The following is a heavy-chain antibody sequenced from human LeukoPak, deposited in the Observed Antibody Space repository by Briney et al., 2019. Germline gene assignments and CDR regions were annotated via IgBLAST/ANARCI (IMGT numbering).Heavy chain of an antibody. D-gene: IGHD2-21*02. CDR3: ARDRKHACSGGACPYFDY. CDR2: FDPEDGET. V-gene: IGHV1-24*01. J-gene: IGHJ4*02. CDR1: GYTLTELS. Sequence: GASVKVSCKVSGYTLTELSMHWVRQAPGKGLEWMGGFDPEDGETIYAQKFQGRVTMTEDTSTDTAYMELSSLRSDDTAVYYCARDRKHACSGGACPYFDYWGQGTLVTVSS.